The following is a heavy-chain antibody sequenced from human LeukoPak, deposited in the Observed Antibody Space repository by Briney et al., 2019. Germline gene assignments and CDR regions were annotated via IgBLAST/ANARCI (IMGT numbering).Heavy chain of an antibody. D-gene: IGHD6-6*01. CDR2: INPSGGST. CDR3: ARGGSIAALFGPFDP. V-gene: IGHV1-46*01. Sequence: ASVKVSCKASGYTFTSYYMHWVRQAPGQGLEWMGIINPSGGSTSYAQKFQGRVTMTRDMSTSTVYMELSSLRSEDTAVYYCARGGSIAALFGPFDPWGQGTLVTVSS. CDR1: GYTFTSYY. J-gene: IGHJ5*02.